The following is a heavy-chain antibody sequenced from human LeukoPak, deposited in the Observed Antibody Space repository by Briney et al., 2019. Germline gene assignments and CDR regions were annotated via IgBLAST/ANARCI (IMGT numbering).Heavy chain of an antibody. CDR2: IAGTGGST. V-gene: IGHV3-23*01. D-gene: IGHD1-26*01. CDR1: GFTFNKYA. J-gene: IGHJ3*01. Sequence: GGSLRLACAASGFTFNKYAMNWVRQPPGKGLEWVSSIAGTGGSTYYADSVKGRFTLSRDNSENTLYLQLNSLRAEDSGIYYCAKAFRIVGIGNPDDAFDVWGQGTVVTVS. CDR3: AKAFRIVGIGNPDDAFDV.